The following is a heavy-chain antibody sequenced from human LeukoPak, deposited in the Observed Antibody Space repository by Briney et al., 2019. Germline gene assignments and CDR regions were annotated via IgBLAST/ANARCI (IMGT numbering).Heavy chain of an antibody. CDR1: GYTFTGYY. V-gene: IGHV1-2*02. Sequence: GASVKVSCKASGYTFTGYYMHWVRQAPGQGLEWMGWINPNSGGTNYAQKFQGRVTMTRDTSISTAYMELSRLTSDDTAVYYCARQEMDYDFWSGSPSSYYGMDVWGQGTTVTVSS. J-gene: IGHJ6*02. CDR2: INPNSGGT. D-gene: IGHD3-3*01. CDR3: ARQEMDYDFWSGSPSSYYGMDV.